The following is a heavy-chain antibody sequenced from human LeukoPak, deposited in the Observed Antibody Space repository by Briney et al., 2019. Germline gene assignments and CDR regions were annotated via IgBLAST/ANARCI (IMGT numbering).Heavy chain of an antibody. D-gene: IGHD5-12*01. CDR1: GYTFISYY. CDR3: AREDIVATKDGFDI. CDR2: VNPSGGST. Sequence: ASVKVSCKASGYTFISYYMHWVRQAPGQGLEWMGIVNPSGGSTRYAQKFQGRVTMTRDTSTSTVYMELSSLRSEDTAVYYCAREDIVATKDGFDIWGQGTMVTVSS. J-gene: IGHJ3*02. V-gene: IGHV1-46*01.